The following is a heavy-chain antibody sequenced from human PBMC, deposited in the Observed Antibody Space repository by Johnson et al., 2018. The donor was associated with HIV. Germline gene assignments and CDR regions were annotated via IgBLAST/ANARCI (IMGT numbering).Heavy chain of an antibody. CDR3: ARGGSDVFDI. D-gene: IGHD3-16*01. V-gene: IGHV3-11*04. J-gene: IGHJ3*02. Sequence: VQLVESGGGLVKPGGSLRLSCAASGFTFSDYYMSWIRQAPGKGLEWVSYITGSGTVVYYADSVKGRFTISSDNAKNSLYRQMNSLRAYDTAVYYCARGGSDVFDIWGRGTMVTVSS. CDR2: ITGSGTVV. CDR1: GFTFSDYY.